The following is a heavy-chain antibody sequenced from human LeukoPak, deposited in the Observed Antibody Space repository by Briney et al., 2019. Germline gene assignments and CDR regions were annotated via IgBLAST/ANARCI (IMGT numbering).Heavy chain of an antibody. Sequence: GRSLRLSRAASGFTFSSYGMHWVRQAPGKGLEWVAVISYDGSNKYYADSVKGRFTISRDNSKNTLYLQMNSLRAEDTAVYYCAKDMGLRLGELSVDYWGQGTLVTVSS. J-gene: IGHJ4*02. V-gene: IGHV3-30*18. D-gene: IGHD3-16*02. CDR1: GFTFSSYG. CDR2: ISYDGSNK. CDR3: AKDMGLRLGELSVDY.